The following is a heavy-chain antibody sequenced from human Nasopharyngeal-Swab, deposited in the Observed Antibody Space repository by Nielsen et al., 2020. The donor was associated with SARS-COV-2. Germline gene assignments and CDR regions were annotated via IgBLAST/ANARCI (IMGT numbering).Heavy chain of an antibody. CDR1: GGSFNGYY. CDR2: INHTGNT. CDR3: ARGRRPIVVFPTTDPRSNFFDF. J-gene: IGHJ4*02. V-gene: IGHV4-34*01. Sequence: SETLSLTCAVSGGSFNGYYWSWIRQSPEQGLEWMGEINHTGNTNYIPSLESRLTLSVDTSNNQFSLNLRSVSAADTATYYCARGRRPIVVFPTTDPRSNFFDFWGQGILVTVSS. D-gene: IGHD2-21*01.